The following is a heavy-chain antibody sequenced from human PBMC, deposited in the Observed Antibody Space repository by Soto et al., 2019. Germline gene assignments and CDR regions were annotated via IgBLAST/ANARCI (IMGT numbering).Heavy chain of an antibody. Sequence: ASVKVSCKASGYTFTSYGISWVRQAPGQGLEWMGWISAYNGNTNYAQKLQGRVTMTTDTSTSTAYMELRSLRSDDTAVYYCAWDNSGYDPFDYWGQGTLVTAPQ. D-gene: IGHD5-12*01. V-gene: IGHV1-18*01. CDR1: GYTFTSYG. J-gene: IGHJ4*02. CDR2: ISAYNGNT. CDR3: AWDNSGYDPFDY.